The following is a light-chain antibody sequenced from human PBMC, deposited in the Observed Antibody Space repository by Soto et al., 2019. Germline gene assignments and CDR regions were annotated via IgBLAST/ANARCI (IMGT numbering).Light chain of an antibody. CDR2: EVS. CDR3: ISYAGSNTVV. J-gene: IGLJ2*01. CDR1: SSDVGGYNY. Sequence: QSALTQPPSASGSPGQSVTISCTGTSSDVGGYNYVSWYQQQSGKAPRLMIYEVSKRPSGVPDRFSGSKSGNTASLTVSGLQAEDEADYYCISYAGSNTVVFGGGTKLTVL. V-gene: IGLV2-8*01.